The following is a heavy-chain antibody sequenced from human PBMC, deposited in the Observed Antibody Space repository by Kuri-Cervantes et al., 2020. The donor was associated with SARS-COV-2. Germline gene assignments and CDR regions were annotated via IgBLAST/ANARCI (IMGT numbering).Heavy chain of an antibody. CDR3: ARDRGLGSASSNCMDV. Sequence: GSLRLSCTVSGGSVSSGSYYWSWIRQPPGKGLEWIGYIYYSGSTNYNPSLKSRVTISVDKSKNHFSLKVSSVTAADTAVYYCARDRGLGSASSNCMDVWGQGTTVTVSS. CDR1: GGSVSSGSYY. V-gene: IGHV4-61*03. D-gene: IGHD3-10*01. CDR2: IYYSGST. J-gene: IGHJ6*02.